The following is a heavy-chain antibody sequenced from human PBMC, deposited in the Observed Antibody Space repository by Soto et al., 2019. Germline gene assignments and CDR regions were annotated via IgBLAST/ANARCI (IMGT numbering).Heavy chain of an antibody. CDR3: ARDLGAIWVVPAAIGY. CDR1: GYTFTDYY. Sequence: ASVKVSCKASGYTFTDYYMHWVRQAPGQGLEWMGWINPNSGGTNYAQKFQGRVTMTRDTSISTAYMELSSLRAEDTAVYYCARDLGAIWVVPAAIGYWGQGTLVTVSS. D-gene: IGHD2-2*02. J-gene: IGHJ4*02. CDR2: INPNSGGT. V-gene: IGHV1-2*02.